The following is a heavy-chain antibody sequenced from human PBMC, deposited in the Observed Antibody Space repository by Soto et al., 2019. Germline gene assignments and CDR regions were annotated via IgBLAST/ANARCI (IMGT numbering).Heavy chain of an antibody. CDR2: IYYSGST. CDR3: ARQIGAAMTFDY. V-gene: IGHV4-39*01. J-gene: IGHJ4*02. CDR1: GGSISSSSYY. Sequence: SETLSLTCTVSGGSISSSSYYWGWIRQPPGKGLEWIGSIYYSGSTYYNPSLKSRVTISVDTSKNQFSLKLSSVTAADTAVYYCARQIGAAMTFDYWGQGTLVTVSS. D-gene: IGHD5-18*01.